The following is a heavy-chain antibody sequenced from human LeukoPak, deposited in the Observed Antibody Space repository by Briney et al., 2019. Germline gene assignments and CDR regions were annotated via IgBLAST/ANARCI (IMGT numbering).Heavy chain of an antibody. CDR2: ISGDGGST. V-gene: IGHV3-43*02. J-gene: IGHJ3*02. CDR1: GFTFDDYA. CDR3: AKAPYYYDSSGHSGGAFDS. D-gene: IGHD3-22*01. Sequence: GGSLRLSCAASGFTFDDYAMHWVRQAPGKGLEWVSLISGDGGSTYYADSVKGRFTISRDNSKNSLYLQMDSLRTEDTALYYCAKAPYYYDSSGHSGGAFDSWGQGTMVTVSS.